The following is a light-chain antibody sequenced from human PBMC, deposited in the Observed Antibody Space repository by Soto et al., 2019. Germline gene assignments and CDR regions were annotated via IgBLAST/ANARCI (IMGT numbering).Light chain of an antibody. CDR2: AAS. CDR3: QQDDTFPIT. Sequence: DIQITQSPSSLSASVGDRVTITCRASQSISSYLNWYQQKPGKAPKLLIYAASSLQSGVPSRFSGSGSGTDFTLTISSLQTEDFATYYCQQDDTFPITFGQGTRLEIK. J-gene: IGKJ5*01. CDR1: QSISSY. V-gene: IGKV1-39*01.